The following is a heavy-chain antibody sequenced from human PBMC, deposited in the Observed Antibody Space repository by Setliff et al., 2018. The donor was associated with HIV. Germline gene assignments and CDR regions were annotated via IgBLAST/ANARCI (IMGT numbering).Heavy chain of an antibody. CDR3: ASVDWGYSSNWSIDY. D-gene: IGHD6-13*01. V-gene: IGHV4-38-2*01. CDR2: IHHSGSV. J-gene: IGHJ4*02. CDR1: GYSISSGYY. Sequence: SETLSLTCPVSGYSISSGYYWGWIRQPPGKGLEWIGNIHHSGSVSYNLSLKRRVTISVDTSKNQFSLKLTSATAADTAVYYCASVDWGYSSNWSIDYWGQGMLVTVSS.